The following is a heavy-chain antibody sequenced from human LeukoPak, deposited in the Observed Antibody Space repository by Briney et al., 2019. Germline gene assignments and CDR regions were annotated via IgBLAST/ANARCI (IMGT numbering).Heavy chain of an antibody. V-gene: IGHV3-23*01. J-gene: IGHJ3*02. CDR1: GFTLSSYA. D-gene: IGHD4-23*01. CDR2: ISGSGGST. CDR3: AKDWSRYGGNSNDAFDI. Sequence: GGSLRVSCAASGFTLSSYAMSWVRQAPGTGLEGVSAISGSGGSTYYADSVKGRFTISRDNSKNTLYLQMNSLRAEDTVVYYCAKDWSRYGGNSNDAFDIWGQGTMVTVSS.